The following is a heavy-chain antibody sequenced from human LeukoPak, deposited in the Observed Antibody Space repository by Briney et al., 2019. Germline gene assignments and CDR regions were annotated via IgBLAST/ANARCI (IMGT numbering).Heavy chain of an antibody. CDR2: IGTAGDT. V-gene: IGHV3-13*01. D-gene: IGHD6-13*01. CDR1: GFTFSSYD. CDR3: AKVSYSSSWYLWFDP. J-gene: IGHJ5*02. Sequence: PGGSLRLSCAASGFTFSSYDMHWVRQPTGKGLEWVSAIGTAGDTYYSHSVKGRFTISRENAKNSLYLHMNSLRAEDTALYYCAKVSYSSSWYLWFDPWGQGTLVTVSS.